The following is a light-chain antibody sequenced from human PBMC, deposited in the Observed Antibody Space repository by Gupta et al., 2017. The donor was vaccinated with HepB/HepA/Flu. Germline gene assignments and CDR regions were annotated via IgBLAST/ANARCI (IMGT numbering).Light chain of an antibody. J-gene: IGKJ1*01. Sequence: DIVMTQSPLSLAVTPGEPASISCRSSQSLLHSNGYNSLDWYLQKPGQSPQLLIYLGSNRASGVPGRFSGGGSGTDFTLKISRVEADDVGVYYCMQSLQIPPWTFGQGTKVEI. CDR1: QSLLHSNGYNS. V-gene: IGKV2-28*01. CDR2: LGS. CDR3: MQSLQIPPWT.